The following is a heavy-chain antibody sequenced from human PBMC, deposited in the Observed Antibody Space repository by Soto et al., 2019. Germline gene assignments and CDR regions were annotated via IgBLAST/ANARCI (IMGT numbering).Heavy chain of an antibody. J-gene: IGHJ6*02. Sequence: GGSLRLSRSASGFTFSRYAIHWVRQAPGKGLEYVSVISSNGGSTYYADSVKGRFTISRDNSKNTLDLQMSSLRAEDTAVYYCVKTVSGSAYYYYGMDVWGQGTTVTVSS. CDR1: GFTFSRYA. CDR2: ISSNGGST. CDR3: VKTVSGSAYYYYGMDV. V-gene: IGHV3-64D*08. D-gene: IGHD2-15*01.